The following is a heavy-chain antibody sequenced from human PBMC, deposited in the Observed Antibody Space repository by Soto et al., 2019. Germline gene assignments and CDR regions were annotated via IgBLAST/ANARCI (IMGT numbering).Heavy chain of an antibody. CDR3: ARVGGSGSYYYPYYYGMDV. V-gene: IGHV4-34*01. J-gene: IGHJ6*02. CDR1: GGSFSGYY. D-gene: IGHD3-10*01. Sequence: TSETLSLTCAVYGGSFSGYYWSWIRQPPGKGLEWIGEINHSGSTNYNPSLKSRVTISVDTSKNQFSLKLSSVTAADTAVYYCARVGGSGSYYYPYYYGMDVWGQGTTVTVSS. CDR2: INHSGST.